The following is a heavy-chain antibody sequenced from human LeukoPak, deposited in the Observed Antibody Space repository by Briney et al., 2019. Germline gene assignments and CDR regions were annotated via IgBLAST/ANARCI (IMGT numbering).Heavy chain of an antibody. Sequence: APVKVSCKASGYTFTSYGISWVRQAPGQGLEWMGWISAYNGNTNYAQKLQGRVTMTTDTSTSTAYMELRSLRSDDTAVYYCARGPWEADYYYGMDVWGQGTTVTVSS. CDR3: ARGPWEADYYYGMDV. CDR1: GYTFTSYG. CDR2: ISAYNGNT. J-gene: IGHJ6*02. D-gene: IGHD1-26*01. V-gene: IGHV1-18*01.